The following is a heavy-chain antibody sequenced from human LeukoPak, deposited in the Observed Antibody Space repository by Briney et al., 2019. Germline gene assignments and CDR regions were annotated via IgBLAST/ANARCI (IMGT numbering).Heavy chain of an antibody. V-gene: IGHV1-8*03. CDR1: GYTFTSYD. CDR2: MNPNSGNT. J-gene: IGHJ6*03. Sequence: ASVKVSCKASGYTFTSYDINWVRQATGQGLEWMGWMNPNSGNTGYAQKFQGRVTITRNTSISTAYMELSSLRSEDTAVYYCARGLSTTPGWYWGYYYYMDVWGKGTTVTVSS. CDR3: ARGLSTTPGWYWGYYYYMDV. D-gene: IGHD6-19*01.